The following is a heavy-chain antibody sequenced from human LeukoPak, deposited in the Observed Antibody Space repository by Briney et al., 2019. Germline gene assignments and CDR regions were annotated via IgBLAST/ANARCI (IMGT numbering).Heavy chain of an antibody. Sequence: GGSLRLSCVASGFSFSSYWMAWVRQAPGKGLEWVANIKYDGSHKYYVDSVKGRFTISRDNDKNSVYLQMNSLRVDDTAVYFCASSHDSSGNDWGQGTMVTVSS. D-gene: IGHD3-22*01. CDR1: GFSFSSYW. CDR3: ASSHDSSGND. J-gene: IGHJ4*02. CDR2: IKYDGSHK. V-gene: IGHV3-7*01.